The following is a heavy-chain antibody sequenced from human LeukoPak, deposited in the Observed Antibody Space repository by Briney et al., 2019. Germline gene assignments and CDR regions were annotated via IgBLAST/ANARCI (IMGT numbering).Heavy chain of an antibody. V-gene: IGHV1-18*01. D-gene: IGHD6-19*01. Sequence: TXXGISWVRQAPGQGLEWMGWISAYNGNTNYAQKLQGRVTMTTDTSTSTAYMELRSLRSDDTAVYYCARDGWSYFDYWGQGTLVTVSS. CDR3: ARDGWSYFDY. CDR1: TXXG. J-gene: IGHJ4*02. CDR2: ISAYNGNT.